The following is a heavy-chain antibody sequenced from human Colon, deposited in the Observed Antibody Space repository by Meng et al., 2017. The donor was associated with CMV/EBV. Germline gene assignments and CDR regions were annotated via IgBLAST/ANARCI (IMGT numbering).Heavy chain of an antibody. V-gene: IGHV3-7*01. D-gene: IGHD1-1*01. J-gene: IGHJ5*02. CDR2: IKEDGSEI. CDR3: ARESSGGGFDP. CDR1: GFTFSNFW. Sequence: GGSLRLSCYAASGFTFSNFWMNWVRQAPGKGLEWVANIKEDGSEIYYVDSVKGRFTISRDNAKNSLYLQMDSLRAEDTAVYYCARESSGGGFDPWGQGTLVTVSS.